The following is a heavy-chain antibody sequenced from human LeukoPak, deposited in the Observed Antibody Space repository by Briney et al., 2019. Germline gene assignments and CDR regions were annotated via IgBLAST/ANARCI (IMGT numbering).Heavy chain of an antibody. CDR1: GYSISSGFY. CDR3: ASSFEDYYDSSGYLR. V-gene: IGHV4-38-2*01. Sequence: PSETLSLTCAVSGYSISSGFYWGWIRPPPGKGLEWIGSIYHSGSTYYNPSLKSRVTISVDTSKNQFSLKLTSVTAADTAVYYCASSFEDYYDSSGYLRWGQGTLDTVSS. D-gene: IGHD3-22*01. CDR2: IYHSGST. J-gene: IGHJ1*01.